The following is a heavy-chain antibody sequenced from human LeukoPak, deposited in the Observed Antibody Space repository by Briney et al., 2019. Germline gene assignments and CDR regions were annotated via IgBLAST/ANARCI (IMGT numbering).Heavy chain of an antibody. J-gene: IGHJ2*01. CDR3: ARRGPQYWYFDL. V-gene: IGHV4-38-2*01. CDR1: GYSISSGYY. Sequence: SETLSLTCAVSGYSISSGYYWGWIRQPPGKGLEWIGSIYHSGSTYYNPSRKSRVTISVDTSKNQFSLRLSSVTAADTAVYYCARRGPQYWYFDLWGRGTLVTVSS. CDR2: IYHSGST.